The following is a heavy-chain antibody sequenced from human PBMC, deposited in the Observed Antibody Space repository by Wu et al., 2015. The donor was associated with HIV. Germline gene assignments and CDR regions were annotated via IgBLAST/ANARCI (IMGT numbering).Heavy chain of an antibody. CDR2: INPYSGGT. D-gene: IGHD2-15*01. Sequence: QVQLVQSGAEMKKPGAPVKVSCKASGYSFTAYYIHWVRHVPGQGLEWMGWINPYSGGTNYAQKFQGRVTMTRDTSISTAYMELSRLRSDDTAVYYCARDRIYCSGGSCPSGFDAFDIWGQGTMVTVSS. CDR3: ARDRIYCSGGSCPSGFDAFDI. CDR1: GYSFTAYY. J-gene: IGHJ3*02. V-gene: IGHV1-2*02.